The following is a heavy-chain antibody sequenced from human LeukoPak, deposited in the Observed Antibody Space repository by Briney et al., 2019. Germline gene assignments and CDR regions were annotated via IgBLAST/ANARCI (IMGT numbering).Heavy chain of an antibody. D-gene: IGHD6-13*01. Sequence: ASVKVSCKASGYTFTGYYMHWVRPPPAKGLEWMGWINPNSGGKNYAQKFQGRVTMTRDTSISTAYMELSRLRSDDTAVYYCARSRTGIAAAGNNWLDPWGQGTLVTVSS. V-gene: IGHV1-2*02. J-gene: IGHJ5*02. CDR3: ARSRTGIAAAGNNWLDP. CDR2: INPNSGGK. CDR1: GYTFTGYY.